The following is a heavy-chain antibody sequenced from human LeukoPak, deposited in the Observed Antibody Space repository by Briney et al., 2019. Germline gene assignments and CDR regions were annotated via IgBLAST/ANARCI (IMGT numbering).Heavy chain of an antibody. Sequence: GGSLRLSCAASGFTFSSYAMSWVRQAPGKGLEWGSAISGSGGSTYYADSVKGRFTISRDNSKNTLYLQMNSLRAEDTAVYYCAKVTNGYRYFDYWGQGTLVTVSS. CDR3: AKVTNGYRYFDY. J-gene: IGHJ4*02. V-gene: IGHV3-23*01. CDR1: GFTFSSYA. CDR2: ISGSGGST. D-gene: IGHD5-24*01.